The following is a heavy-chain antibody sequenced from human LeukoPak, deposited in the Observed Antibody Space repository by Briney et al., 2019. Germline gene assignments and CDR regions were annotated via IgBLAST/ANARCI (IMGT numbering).Heavy chain of an antibody. D-gene: IGHD5-12*01. J-gene: IGHJ4*02. Sequence: GGSLRLSCAAPGFTFSSYGMHWVRQAPGKGLEWVAVISYDGSNKYYADSVKGRFTISRDNSKNTLYLQMNSLRAEDTAVYYCAHIVATLEGVDYWGQGTLVTVSS. CDR2: ISYDGSNK. CDR3: AHIVATLEGVDY. V-gene: IGHV3-30*03. CDR1: GFTFSSYG.